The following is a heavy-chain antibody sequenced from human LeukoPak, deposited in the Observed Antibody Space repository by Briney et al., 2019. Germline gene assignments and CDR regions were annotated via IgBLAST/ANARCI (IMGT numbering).Heavy chain of an antibody. CDR2: ISSSGSTI. CDR1: GFTFSDYY. Sequence: GGSLRLSCAASGFTFSDYYMSWVRQAPGKGLEWVSYISSSGSTIYYADSVKGRFTISRDNAKTSLYLQMTSLRAEDTAVYYCARTSTPGYYDSSGYYYGPIYFDYWGQGTLVTVSS. V-gene: IGHV3-11*04. D-gene: IGHD3-22*01. J-gene: IGHJ4*02. CDR3: ARTSTPGYYDSSGYYYGPIYFDY.